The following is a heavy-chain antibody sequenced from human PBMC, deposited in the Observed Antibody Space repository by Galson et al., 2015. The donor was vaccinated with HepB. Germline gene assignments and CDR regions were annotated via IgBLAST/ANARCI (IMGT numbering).Heavy chain of an antibody. CDR1: GYTFTGYY. V-gene: IGHV1-2*02. J-gene: IGHJ4*02. CDR3: ARAPIVVVPAAQSYYFDY. CDR2: INPNSGGT. Sequence: SVKVSCKASGYTFTGYYMHWVRQAPGQGLEWMGWINPNSGGTNYAQKFQGRVTMTRDTSISTAYMELSRLRSDDTAVYYCARAPIVVVPAAQSYYFDYWGQGTLVTVSS. D-gene: IGHD2-2*01.